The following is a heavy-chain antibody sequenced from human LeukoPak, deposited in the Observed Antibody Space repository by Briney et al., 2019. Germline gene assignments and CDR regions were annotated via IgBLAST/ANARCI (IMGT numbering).Heavy chain of an antibody. V-gene: IGHV4-39*02. CDR1: GGSISSGPYY. J-gene: IGHJ6*03. D-gene: IGHD3-16*01. CDR2: IYYGENT. CDR3: ARGLVSISAPENYYYYMDV. Sequence: SETLSLTCTVSGGSISSGPYYWGWIRQPPGKGLEWIGNIYYGENTYYNPSLKSRVTISRDNAKNPLYLQMNSLRAEDTAVYYCARGLVSISAPENYYYYMDVWGKGTTATVSS.